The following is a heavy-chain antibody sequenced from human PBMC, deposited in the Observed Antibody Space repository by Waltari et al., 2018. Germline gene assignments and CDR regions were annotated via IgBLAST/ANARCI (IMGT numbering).Heavy chain of an antibody. Sequence: EVQLVESGGGLVQPGGSLRLSCAASGFTLRNYWMSWVGQAPGKGLEWVANIMTDGREEYYVDSVRGRFTISRDNAKNSLYLQMNSLRPEDTAVYYCVRDQWFAFDIWGQGTMVTVSS. CDR1: GFTLRNYW. CDR2: IMTDGREE. J-gene: IGHJ3*02. D-gene: IGHD3-22*01. CDR3: VRDQWFAFDI. V-gene: IGHV3-7*01.